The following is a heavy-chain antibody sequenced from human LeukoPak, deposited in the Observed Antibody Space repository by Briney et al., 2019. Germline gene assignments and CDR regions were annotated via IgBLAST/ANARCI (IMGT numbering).Heavy chain of an antibody. D-gene: IGHD3-10*02. V-gene: IGHV3-48*04. CDR3: AELGITMIGGV. CDR1: GFTFSSYS. Sequence: GGSLRLSCAASGFTFSSYSMNWVRQASGKGLEWVSYISSSSSTIYYADSVKGRFTISRDNAKNSLYLQMNSLRAEDTAVYYCAELGITMIGGVWGKGTTVTISS. CDR2: ISSSSSTI. J-gene: IGHJ6*04.